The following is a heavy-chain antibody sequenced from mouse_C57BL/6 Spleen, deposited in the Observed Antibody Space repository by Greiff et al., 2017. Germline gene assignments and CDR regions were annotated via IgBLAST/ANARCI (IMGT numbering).Heavy chain of an antibody. V-gene: IGHV5-4*01. CDR3: AREDDYYAMDY. J-gene: IGHJ4*01. CDR1: GFTFSSYA. CDR2: ISDGGSYT. Sequence: EVQGVESGGGLVKPGGSLKLSCAASGFTFSSYAMSWVRQTPEKRLEWVATISDGGSYTYYPDNVKGRFTSSRDNAKNNLYLQMSHLKSEDTAMYYCAREDDYYAMDYWGQGTSVTVSS.